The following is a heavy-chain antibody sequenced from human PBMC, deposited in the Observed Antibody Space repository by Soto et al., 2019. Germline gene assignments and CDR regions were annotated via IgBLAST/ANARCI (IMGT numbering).Heavy chain of an antibody. CDR3: TTDDPLFAYYYGMDV. Sequence: GGSLRLSCAASGFTFSNAWMNWVRQAPGKGLEWVGRIKSKTDGGTTDYAAPVKGRFTISRDDSKNTLYLQMNSLKTEDTAVYYCTTDDPLFAYYYGMDVWGQGTTVTVSS. J-gene: IGHJ6*02. D-gene: IGHD2-21*01. V-gene: IGHV3-15*07. CDR1: GFTFSNAW. CDR2: IKSKTDGGTT.